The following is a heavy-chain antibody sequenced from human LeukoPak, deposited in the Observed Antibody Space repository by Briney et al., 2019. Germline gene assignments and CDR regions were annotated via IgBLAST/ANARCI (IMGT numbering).Heavy chain of an antibody. J-gene: IGHJ4*02. V-gene: IGHV3-72*01. CDR2: IRKKTNRYTT. D-gene: IGHD1-26*01. Sequence: GGSLRLPCAASGFTFSDHYMDWVRQAPGQGLEWVGRIRKKTNRYTTEYAASVKDIFTISRDDSKNSLYLQMNSLKTEDTAVYYCGSSGSYSPLDYWGQGTLVTVSS. CDR1: GFTFSDHY. CDR3: GSSGSYSPLDY.